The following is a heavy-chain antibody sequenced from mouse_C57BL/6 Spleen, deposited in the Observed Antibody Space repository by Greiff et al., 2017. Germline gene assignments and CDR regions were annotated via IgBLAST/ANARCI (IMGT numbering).Heavy chain of an antibody. V-gene: IGHV1-42*01. Sequence: VQLQQSGPELVKPGASVKISCKASGYSFTGYYMNWVKQSPEKSLEWIGEINPSTGGTTYNQKFKAKATLTVYKSSRTAYMQRKSLTSEDSAVYYCARNPYDSYYYAMDYWGQGTSVTVSA. CDR2: INPSTGGT. CDR1: GYSFTGYY. CDR3: ARNPYDSYYYAMDY. J-gene: IGHJ4*01. D-gene: IGHD2-12*01.